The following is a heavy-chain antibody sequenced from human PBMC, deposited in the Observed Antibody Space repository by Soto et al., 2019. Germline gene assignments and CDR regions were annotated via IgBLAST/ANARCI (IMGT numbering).Heavy chain of an antibody. CDR3: ARERVVLVPAAMSGYYYGMDV. D-gene: IGHD2-2*01. CDR2: MNPNSGNT. CDR1: GYTFTSYD. J-gene: IGHJ6*02. V-gene: IGHV1-8*01. Sequence: QVQLVQSGAEVKKPGASVKVSCKASGYTFTSYDINWVRQATGQGLEWMGWMNPNSGNTGYAQKFQGRVTMTRTTSIRTADMGLSRLRSEDPAVYYCARERVVLVPAAMSGYYYGMDVWGQGTTVTVSS.